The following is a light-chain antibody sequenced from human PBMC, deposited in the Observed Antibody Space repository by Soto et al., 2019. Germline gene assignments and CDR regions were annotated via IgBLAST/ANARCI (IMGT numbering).Light chain of an antibody. Sequence: NFMLPQPHSVSESLGKTVTISCTRSSGSFASNYVQWYQQRPGSAPTTVMYEDNQRPSGVPDRFSGSIDSSSRSASLTISGLQTEDEAVYYCQSYGISPGAVVGGGTQLTVL. CDR1: SGSFASNY. CDR2: EDN. V-gene: IGLV6-57*03. J-gene: IGLJ7*01. CDR3: QSYGISPGAV.